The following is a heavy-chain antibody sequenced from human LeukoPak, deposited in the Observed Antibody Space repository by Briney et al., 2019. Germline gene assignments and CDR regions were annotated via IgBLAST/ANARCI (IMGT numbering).Heavy chain of an antibody. CDR1: GFTVSSNY. D-gene: IGHD3-16*01. CDR2: INHSGST. J-gene: IGHJ6*03. V-gene: IGHV4-34*01. Sequence: GSLRLSCAASGFTVSSNYMSWVRQPPGKGLEWIGEINHSGSTNYNPSLKSRVTISVDTSKNQFSLKLSSVTAADTAVYYCARGGRLRFYYYCMDVWGKGTTVTVSS. CDR3: ARGGRLRFYYYCMDV.